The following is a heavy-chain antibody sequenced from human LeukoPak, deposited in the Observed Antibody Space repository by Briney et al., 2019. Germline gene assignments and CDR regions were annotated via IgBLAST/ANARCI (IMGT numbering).Heavy chain of an antibody. D-gene: IGHD6-13*01. V-gene: IGHV1-46*01. CDR3: ARPYSSSWGNDAFDI. CDR1: GYTFTSYY. J-gene: IGHJ3*02. CDR2: INPSGDST. Sequence: ASVKVSCKASGYTFTSYYMHWVRQAPGQGLEWMGIINPSGDSTSYAQKFQGRVTMTRDTSTSTVYMELSSLRSEDTAVYYCARPYSSSWGNDAFDIWGQGTMVTVSS.